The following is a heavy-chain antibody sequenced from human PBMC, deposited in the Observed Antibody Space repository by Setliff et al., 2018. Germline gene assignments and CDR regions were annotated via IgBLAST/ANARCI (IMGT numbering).Heavy chain of an antibody. J-gene: IGHJ6*03. D-gene: IGHD3-3*01. CDR3: ARDFSTPHFGVARGSYYYYYMDV. Sequence: PSETLSLTCTVSGGSMTYYYWSWVRQPPGKGLEWIGNIFHGGSISYNPSLKSRVTISVDTSKNQFSLKLSSVTAADTAVYYCARDFSTPHFGVARGSYYYYYMDVWGKGTTVTVSS. V-gene: IGHV4-59*01. CDR1: GGSMTYYY. CDR2: IFHGGSI.